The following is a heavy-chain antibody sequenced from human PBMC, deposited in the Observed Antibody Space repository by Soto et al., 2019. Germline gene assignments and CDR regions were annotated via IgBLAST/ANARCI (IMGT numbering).Heavy chain of an antibody. Sequence: GGSLRLSCAASGFTFSSYGMHWVRQAPGKGLEWVAVIWYDGSNKYYADSVKGRFTISRDNSKNTLYLQMNSLRAEDTAVYYCARDSGDYGDFSGYYFDYWGQGTLVTVSS. CDR1: GFTFSSYG. D-gene: IGHD4-17*01. V-gene: IGHV3-33*01. CDR3: ARDSGDYGDFSGYYFDY. J-gene: IGHJ4*02. CDR2: IWYDGSNK.